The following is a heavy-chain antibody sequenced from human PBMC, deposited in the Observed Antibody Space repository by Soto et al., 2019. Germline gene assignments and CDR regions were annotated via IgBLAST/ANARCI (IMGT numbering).Heavy chain of an antibody. CDR2: ITSDGKSK. V-gene: IGHV3-74*01. D-gene: IGHD2-21*02. Sequence: GGSLSLSFAASGFTFTNHWMHWVRHAPGKGWVWVSRITSDGKSKAYAESMKGLSAIPRDHVKNTVYLQMNGLTFEDTAVYYCARESGDWPLNWFDPWGQGTLVTVSS. CDR3: ARESGDWPLNWFDP. CDR1: GFTFTNHW. J-gene: IGHJ5*02.